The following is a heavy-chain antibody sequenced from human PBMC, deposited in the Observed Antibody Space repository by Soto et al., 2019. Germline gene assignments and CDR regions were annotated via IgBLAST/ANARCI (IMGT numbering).Heavy chain of an antibody. CDR2: ISYDGSNK. CDR3: AKPRLYCSGGSCYFFEY. Sequence: GGSLRLSCAASGFTFSSYGLRWVRQAPGRGLEWVAVISYDGSNKYYADSVKGRFTISRDNSKNTLYLQMNSLRAEDTAVYYCAKPRLYCSGGSCYFFEYWGQGTLVTVSS. J-gene: IGHJ4*02. CDR1: GFTFSSYG. V-gene: IGHV3-30*18. D-gene: IGHD2-15*01.